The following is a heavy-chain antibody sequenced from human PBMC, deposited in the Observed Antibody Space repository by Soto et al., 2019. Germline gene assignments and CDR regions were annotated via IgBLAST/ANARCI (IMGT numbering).Heavy chain of an antibody. Sequence: QAQLVQSGPEVKKPGASVKVSCKASGYTFTTYGTNWVRQAPGQGLEWVAWISVYNGRTDSAQKVQGRVTMTIDKSTTTAYMALRGLISDDTAVFYCARDTRGHNSDAFDVWGQGTTVLVSS. CDR3: ARDTRGHNSDAFDV. D-gene: IGHD3-10*01. V-gene: IGHV1-18*01. J-gene: IGHJ3*01. CDR2: ISVYNGRT. CDR1: GYTFTTYG.